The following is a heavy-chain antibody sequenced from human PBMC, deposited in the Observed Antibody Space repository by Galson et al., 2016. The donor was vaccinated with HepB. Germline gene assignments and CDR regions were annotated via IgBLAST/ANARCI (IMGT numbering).Heavy chain of an antibody. V-gene: IGHV3-23*01. D-gene: IGHD3-16*01. CDR2: ITRSGGAT. J-gene: IGHJ4*02. Sequence: SLRLSCAASGFSFSNSGMSWVRQAPGRGLEWASGITRSGGATHYADFVKGRFTISRDNSKNTLYLYMNNLTAGDTAIYYCGRHGGFDYWGQGALVTVSS. CDR1: GFSFSNSG. CDR3: GRHGGFDY.